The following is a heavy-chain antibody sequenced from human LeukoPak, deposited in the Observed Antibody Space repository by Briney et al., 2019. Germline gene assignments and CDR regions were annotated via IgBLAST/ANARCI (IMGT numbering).Heavy chain of an antibody. Sequence: GGSLRLSCAASGFTFSSYAMHWVRQAPGKGLEWVANIKQDGSEEYYVDSVKGRFTISRDNDRNSLFLQMNSLRAEDTAVYYCAREPLTDCWGQGTLVTVSS. CDR3: AREPLTDC. CDR2: IKQDGSEE. CDR1: GFTFSSYA. J-gene: IGHJ4*02. V-gene: IGHV3-7*01.